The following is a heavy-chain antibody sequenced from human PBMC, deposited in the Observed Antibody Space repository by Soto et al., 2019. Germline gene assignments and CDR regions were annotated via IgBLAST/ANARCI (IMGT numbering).Heavy chain of an antibody. J-gene: IGHJ4*02. Sequence: QVQLVESGGDLVKPGGSLRLSCAASGFTFSDYYMSWIRQTPGKGLEWVSYISNRGDIMYYADSVKGRFTISRDNAKSSVYLQMNRLRADDTAVYYCARGLPWVYWGQGTLVTVSS. CDR3: ARGLPWVY. CDR2: ISNRGDIM. D-gene: IGHD7-27*01. CDR1: GFTFSDYY. V-gene: IGHV3-11*01.